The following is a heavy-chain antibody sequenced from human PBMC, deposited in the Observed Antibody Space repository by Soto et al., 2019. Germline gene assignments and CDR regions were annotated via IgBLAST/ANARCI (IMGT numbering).Heavy chain of an antibody. J-gene: IGHJ4*02. D-gene: IGHD2-15*01. CDR2: ISYDGSNK. CDR3: AKGKKVVVAAIDY. Sequence: GGSLRLSCAASGFTFSSYGMHWVRQAPGKGLEWVAVISYDGSNKYYADSVKGRFTISRDNSKNTLYLQMNSLRAEDTAVYYCAKGKKVVVAAIDYWGQGTLVTVSS. CDR1: GFTFSSYG. V-gene: IGHV3-30*18.